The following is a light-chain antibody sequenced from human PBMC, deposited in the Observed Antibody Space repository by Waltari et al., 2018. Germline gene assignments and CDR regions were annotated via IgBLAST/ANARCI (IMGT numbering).Light chain of an antibody. CDR1: SPNIGPVYA. J-gene: IGLJ2*01. V-gene: IGLV1-40*01. Sequence: QSVLPQPPSVSAAPGQRVTISCTWSSPNIGPVYAVHCFQQLPGTAPKLLIYGNSNRPSGVPDRFSGSKSGTSASLAITGLQAEDEADYYCQSYDSSLSGFVVFGGGTKLTVL. CDR2: GNS. CDR3: QSYDSSLSGFVV.